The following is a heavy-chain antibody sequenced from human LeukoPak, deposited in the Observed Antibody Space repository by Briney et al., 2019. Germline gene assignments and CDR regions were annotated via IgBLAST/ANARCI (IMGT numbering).Heavy chain of an antibody. Sequence: SQTLSLTCTVSGGSISSGSYYWSWIRQPAGKGLEWIGRIYTSGSTNYNPSLQSRVTISVETSKNQFSLKLSSVTAADTAVYYCARVTGYMIEDYFDYWGQGTLVTVSS. CDR3: ARVTGYMIEDYFDY. CDR1: GGSISSGSYY. D-gene: IGHD3-22*01. CDR2: IYTSGST. J-gene: IGHJ4*02. V-gene: IGHV4-61*02.